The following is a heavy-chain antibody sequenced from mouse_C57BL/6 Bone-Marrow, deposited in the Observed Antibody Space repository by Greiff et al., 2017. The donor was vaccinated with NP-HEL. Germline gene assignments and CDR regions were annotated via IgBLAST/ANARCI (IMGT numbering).Heavy chain of an antibody. CDR2: INPSNGGT. CDR1: GYTFTSYW. V-gene: IGHV1-53*01. J-gene: IGHJ2*01. CDR3: ARSTGGGDYFDY. Sequence: VQLQQPGTELVKPGASVKLSCKASGYTFTSYWMHWVKQRPGQGLEWIGNINPSNGGTTYNETFKGKATLTVDKSSSTAYMQLSSLRSEDSAVYECARSTGGGDYFDYWGQGTTLTVSS. D-gene: IGHD1-1*01.